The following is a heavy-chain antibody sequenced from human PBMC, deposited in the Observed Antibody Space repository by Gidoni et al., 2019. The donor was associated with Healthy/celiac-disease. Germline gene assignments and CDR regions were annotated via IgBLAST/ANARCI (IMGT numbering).Heavy chain of an antibody. J-gene: IGHJ2*01. V-gene: IGHV6-1*01. CDR3: ARVRDIWPWYFDL. CDR2: TYVSSKWYN. D-gene: IGHD5-12*01. CDR1: GASVSSNIAA. Sequence: QVQLQQSGPGLVKPSQTLSLTCAISGASVSSNIAAWNWIMQSPSRGLAWLGRTYVSSKWYNDYAVSVKSRITINPDTSKNQFSLKLNSVTPEDTAVYYCARVRDIWPWYFDLWGRGTLVTVSS.